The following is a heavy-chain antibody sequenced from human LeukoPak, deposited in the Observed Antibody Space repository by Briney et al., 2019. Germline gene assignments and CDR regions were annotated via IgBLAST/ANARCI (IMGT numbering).Heavy chain of an antibody. Sequence: SETLSLTCTVSGGSLSSYYWTWVRQPPGKGLEWIGYIYYSGTTNYNPSLKSRVTMSVDTSKNQFSLKLNSVTAADTAVYYCARSGTLTGYLYWGQGALVTVSS. CDR2: IYYSGTT. V-gene: IGHV4-59*01. J-gene: IGHJ4*02. CDR1: GGSLSSYY. CDR3: ARSGTLTGYLY. D-gene: IGHD3-9*01.